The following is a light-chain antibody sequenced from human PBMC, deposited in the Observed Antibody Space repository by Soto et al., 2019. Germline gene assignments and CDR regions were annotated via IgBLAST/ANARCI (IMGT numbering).Light chain of an antibody. V-gene: IGLV1-40*01. Sequence: QSALTQPPSVSGAPGQRVTISCTGSSSNIGAGYDVHWYQQLPGTAPKLLIYGNSNRPSGVPDRFSGSKSGTSASLAITGLQAEDEADYYCQSHDSSLSGVFGGGTKLTVL. J-gene: IGLJ3*02. CDR2: GNS. CDR1: SSNIGAGYD. CDR3: QSHDSSLSGV.